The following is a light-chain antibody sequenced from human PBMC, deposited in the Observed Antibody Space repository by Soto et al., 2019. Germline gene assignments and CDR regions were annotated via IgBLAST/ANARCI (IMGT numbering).Light chain of an antibody. CDR1: QSVRDNY. CDR3: QQYGDSPL. CDR2: GAS. V-gene: IGKV3-20*01. Sequence: EIVLTQSPGTLSLSPGEGATLSCRASQSVRDNYLAWYQQKPGQAPRLLIYGASSRATGIPDRFRGSGSGTDFTLTISRLEPEDWAVYYCQQYGDSPLFGPGTKGDVK. J-gene: IGKJ3*01.